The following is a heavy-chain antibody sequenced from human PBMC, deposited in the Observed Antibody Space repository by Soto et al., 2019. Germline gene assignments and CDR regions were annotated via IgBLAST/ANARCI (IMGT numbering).Heavy chain of an antibody. V-gene: IGHV4-30-2*01. D-gene: IGHD6-6*01. J-gene: IGHJ4*02. CDR2: IYHSGST. Sequence: SETLSLTCAVSGGSISSGGYSWSWIRQPPGKGLEWIGYIYHSGSTYYNPSLKSRVTISVDRSKNQFSLKLSSVTAADTAVYYCARAVSWQLVPPYFDYWGQGTLVTVSS. CDR3: ARAVSWQLVPPYFDY. CDR1: GGSISSGGYS.